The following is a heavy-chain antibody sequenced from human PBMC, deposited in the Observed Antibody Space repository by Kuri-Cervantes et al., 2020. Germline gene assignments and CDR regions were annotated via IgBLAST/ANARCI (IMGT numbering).Heavy chain of an antibody. CDR1: GFTFSSYG. CDR2: IKQDGSET. D-gene: IGHD1-26*01. CDR3: ARDGRGSDSRFHWFDP. J-gene: IGHJ5*02. V-gene: IGHV3-7*01. Sequence: GESLKISCAASGFTFSSYGMHWVRQAPGKGLEWVATIKQDGSETYYLDSLRGRFTISRDNAKNSLFLQMNSLRAEDTAVYYCARDGRGSDSRFHWFDPWGQGTMVTVSS.